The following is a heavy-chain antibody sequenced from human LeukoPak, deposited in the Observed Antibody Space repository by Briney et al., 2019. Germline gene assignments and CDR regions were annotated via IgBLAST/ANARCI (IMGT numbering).Heavy chain of an antibody. CDR2: MNQDGSEK. J-gene: IGHJ4*02. CDR1: GFTFSDSW. D-gene: IGHD3-22*01. Sequence: GGSLRLSCAASGFTFSDSWMSWVRQAPGKGLEWVANMNQDGSEKDYVDSVKGRFTISRDNPKNTLYLQMNSLRAEDTAVYFCAKRGVVIRVILVGFHKEAYYFDSWGQGALVTVSS. CDR3: AKRGVVIRVILVGFHKEAYYFDS. V-gene: IGHV3-7*03.